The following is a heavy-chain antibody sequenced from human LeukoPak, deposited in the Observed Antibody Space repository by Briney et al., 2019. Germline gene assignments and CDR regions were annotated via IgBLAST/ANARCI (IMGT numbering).Heavy chain of an antibody. CDR1: GFTFSNAW. J-gene: IGHJ4*02. Sequence: KPGGSLRLSCAASGFTFSNAWMNWVRQAPGKGLEWVSSISSSSSYIYYADSVKGRFTISRDNAKNSLYLQMNSLRAEDTAVYYCARVRGYGDYGENFDYWGQGTLVTVSS. CDR3: ARVRGYGDYGENFDY. D-gene: IGHD4-17*01. V-gene: IGHV3-21*01. CDR2: ISSSSSYI.